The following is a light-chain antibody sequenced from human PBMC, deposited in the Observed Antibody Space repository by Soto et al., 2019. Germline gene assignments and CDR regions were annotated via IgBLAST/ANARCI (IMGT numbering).Light chain of an antibody. CDR3: QSYDSSRSGWV. J-gene: IGLJ3*02. Sequence: QSVLTQPPSVSGAPGQGVTISCTGSSSNIGTGYDVNWYQHLPGTAPKLLISGNSNRPYGVPDRFSGSKSGTSASLAITGLQIEDEADYYCQSYDSSRSGWVFGGGTKLTVL. CDR2: GNS. CDR1: SSNIGTGYD. V-gene: IGLV1-40*01.